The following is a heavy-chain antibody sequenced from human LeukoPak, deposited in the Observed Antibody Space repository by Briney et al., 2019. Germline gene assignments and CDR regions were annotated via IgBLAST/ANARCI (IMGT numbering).Heavy chain of an antibody. Sequence: QPGGSLRLSCAASGFTFSSYWMSWVRKAPGKGLEWLANIKQDGSEKYYVDSVKGRFTISRDNAKNSLYLQMNSLRAEDTAVYYCARAPYSGSYGNYYYYFMDVWGKGTTVTISS. V-gene: IGHV3-7*01. D-gene: IGHD1-26*01. J-gene: IGHJ6*03. CDR3: ARAPYSGSYGNYYYYFMDV. CDR1: GFTFSSYW. CDR2: IKQDGSEK.